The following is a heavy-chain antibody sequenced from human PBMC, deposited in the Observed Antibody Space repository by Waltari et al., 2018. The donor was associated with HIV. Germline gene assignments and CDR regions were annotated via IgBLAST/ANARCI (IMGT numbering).Heavy chain of an antibody. D-gene: IGHD3-22*01. Sequence: QVQLQQWGAGLLKPSEPPSITCAVYGGSFSGSSWRWIRQPPGKGLEWIGQINHSGSTNYNPTLKIRVTISVDTSKNQFSLKLSSVTAAGTAVYYCARVYYYDSRCYCHFDYWGQGTLVTVSS. CDR2: INHSGST. J-gene: IGHJ4*02. CDR1: GGSFSGSS. CDR3: ARVYYYDSRCYCHFDY. V-gene: IGHV4-34*01.